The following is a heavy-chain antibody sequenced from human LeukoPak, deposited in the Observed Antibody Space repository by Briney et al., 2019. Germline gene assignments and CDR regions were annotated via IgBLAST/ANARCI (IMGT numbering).Heavy chain of an antibody. J-gene: IGHJ4*02. CDR1: GFTFSSYE. CDR2: IKEDGSER. D-gene: IGHD6-19*01. V-gene: IGHV3-7*01. Sequence: PGGSLRLSCAASGFTFSSYEMNWVRQAPGKGPEWVGNIKEDGSERYYAGSVKGRFTISRDNAKNSLYLQMNSLRVEDTAVNYCARDGGWGWDYWGQGTLVTVSS. CDR3: ARDGGWGWDY.